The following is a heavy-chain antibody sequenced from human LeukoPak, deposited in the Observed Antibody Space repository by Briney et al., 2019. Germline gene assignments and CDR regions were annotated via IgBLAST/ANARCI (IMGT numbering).Heavy chain of an antibody. V-gene: IGHV4-34*01. D-gene: IGHD6-13*01. Sequence: PSETLSPTWAVYGGSFSGYYWGWIRQPPGKGLEWIGEINHSGSTNYNPSLKSRVTISVDTSKNQFSLKLSSVTAADTAVYYCERGQAWYSSSWHFDYWGQGTLVTVSS. CDR3: ERGQAWYSSSWHFDY. CDR1: GGSFSGYY. CDR2: INHSGST. J-gene: IGHJ4*02.